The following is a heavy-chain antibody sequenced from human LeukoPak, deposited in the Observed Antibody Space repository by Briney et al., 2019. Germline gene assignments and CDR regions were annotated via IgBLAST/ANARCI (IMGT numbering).Heavy chain of an antibody. CDR2: IKQDGSEK. CDR1: GFTFSSYW. Sequence: GGSLRLSCAASGFTFSSYWMSWVRQAPGKGLEWGANIKQDGSEKYYVDSVKGRFTISRDNAKNSLYLQMNSLRAEDTAVYYCASANTYYYGSGSSYYMDVWGKGTTVTVSS. V-gene: IGHV3-7*01. D-gene: IGHD3-10*01. CDR3: ASANTYYYGSGSSYYMDV. J-gene: IGHJ6*03.